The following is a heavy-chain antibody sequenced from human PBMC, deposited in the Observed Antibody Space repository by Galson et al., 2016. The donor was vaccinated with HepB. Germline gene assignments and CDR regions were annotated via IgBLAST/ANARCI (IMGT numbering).Heavy chain of an antibody. J-gene: IGHJ4*02. CDR2: IYYSGSL. CDR1: GGSISSGAYY. CDR3: ARCNAGGRYSDSPLFDY. D-gene: IGHD3-9*01. Sequence: TLSLTCIVSGGSISSGAYYWSWIRQHPGKGLGWIGHIYYSGSLYYNPSLRGRVSISVDTSKSQVSLNLTSVTAADTAVYYCARCNAGGRYSDSPLFDYWGQGTPVTVSS. V-gene: IGHV4-31*03.